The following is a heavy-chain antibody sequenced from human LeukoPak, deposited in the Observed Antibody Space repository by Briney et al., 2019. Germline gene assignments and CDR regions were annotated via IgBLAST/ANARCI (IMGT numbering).Heavy chain of an antibody. Sequence: SETLSLTCRVSDDSISSHYWSWFRQPPGKGLEWIGCIYYSGSTNYNPSLKSRVTISVDTSKNQFSLKLSSVTAADTAVYYCVREGGWYWNSTSCYSRWGQGILVTVSS. D-gene: IGHD2-2*01. J-gene: IGHJ4*02. CDR2: IYYSGST. CDR3: VREGGWYWNSTSCYSR. CDR1: DDSISSHY. V-gene: IGHV4-59*11.